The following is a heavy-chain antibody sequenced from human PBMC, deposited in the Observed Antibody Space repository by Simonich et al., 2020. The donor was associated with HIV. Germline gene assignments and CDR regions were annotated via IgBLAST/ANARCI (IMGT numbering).Heavy chain of an antibody. Sequence: EVQLLESGGGLVQPGGSLRLSCAASGFTFSGSAMHWVRQASGKGLEWVGRIRSKANSYATEYAASVKGRFTISRDDSKNTAYLQMNSLKTEDTAVYYCTSCRDCSSTSCYAYYYGMDVWGQGTTVTVSS. CDR3: TSCRDCSSTSCYAYYYGMDV. CDR2: IRSKANSYAT. D-gene: IGHD2-2*01. CDR1: GFTFSGSA. J-gene: IGHJ6*02. V-gene: IGHV3-73*01.